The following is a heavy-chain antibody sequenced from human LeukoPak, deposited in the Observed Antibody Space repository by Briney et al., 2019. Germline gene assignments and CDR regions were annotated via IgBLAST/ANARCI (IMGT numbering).Heavy chain of an antibody. J-gene: IGHJ4*02. CDR1: GYTFTSYY. CDR3: ARGTRGPLVRRITIFDY. V-gene: IGHV1-46*01. D-gene: IGHD3-10*01. CDR2: INPSGGST. Sequence: ASVKVSCKASGYTFTSYYMYWVRQAPGQGLEWMGIINPSGGSTSYAQKFQGRVTMTRDMSTSTVYMELSSLRSEDTAVYYCARGTRGPLVRRITIFDYWGQGTLVTVSS.